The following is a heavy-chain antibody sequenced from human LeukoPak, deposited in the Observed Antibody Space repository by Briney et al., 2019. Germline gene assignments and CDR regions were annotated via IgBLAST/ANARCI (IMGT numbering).Heavy chain of an antibody. CDR3: ARETAVRAPPNYGMDV. CDR1: GGSISSGGYY. D-gene: IGHD4-23*01. J-gene: IGHJ6*02. CDR2: IYYSGST. V-gene: IGHV4-31*03. Sequence: SETLSLTCTVSGGSISSGGYYWSWIRQHPGKGLEWIGHIYYSGSTYYNPSLKSRVTISVDTSKNQFSLKLSSVTAADTAVYYCARETAVRAPPNYGMDVWGQGTTVTVSS.